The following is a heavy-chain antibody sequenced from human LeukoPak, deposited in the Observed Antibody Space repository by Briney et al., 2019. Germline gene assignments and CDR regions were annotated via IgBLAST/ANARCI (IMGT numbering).Heavy chain of an antibody. V-gene: IGHV3-30-3*01. CDR2: ISYDGSNK. D-gene: IGHD6-13*01. Sequence: GGSLRLSCAASGFTFSSYAMHWVRQAPGKGVEWVAVISYDGSNKYYADSVKGRFTISRDNSKNTLYLQMNSLRAEDTAVYYCARDSYSSSWYSYGGFDPWGQGTLVTVSS. CDR1: GFTFSSYA. J-gene: IGHJ5*02. CDR3: ARDSYSSSWYSYGGFDP.